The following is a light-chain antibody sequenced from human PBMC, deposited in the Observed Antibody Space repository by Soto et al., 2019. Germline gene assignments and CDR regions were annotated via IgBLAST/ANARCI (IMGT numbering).Light chain of an antibody. CDR3: QQYYSTLIT. V-gene: IGKV4-1*01. Sequence: DIVMTQSPDSLAVSLGERATINCKSSQSVFYSSNNKNYLAWYQQKPGQPPKLLIYWASTRESGVPDRFSGSGSDTDFTLAISSLQAEDVAVYYCQQYYSTLITFGQGTRLEMK. CDR2: WAS. J-gene: IGKJ5*01. CDR1: QSVFYSSNNKNY.